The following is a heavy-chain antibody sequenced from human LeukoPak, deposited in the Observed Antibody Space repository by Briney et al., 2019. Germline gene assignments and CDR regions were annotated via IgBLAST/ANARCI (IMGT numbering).Heavy chain of an antibody. D-gene: IGHD2-15*01. J-gene: IGHJ4*02. CDR3: ARAPDLVVVPASDY. V-gene: IGHV3-21*01. Sequence: PGGSLRLSCAASGFTFSSYSMNWVRQAPGKGLEWVSSISSSSSYIYYADSVKGRFTISRDNAKDSLYLQMNSLRVEDTAIYYCARAPDLVVVPASDYWGQGTLVTVSS. CDR1: GFTFSSYS. CDR2: ISSSSSYI.